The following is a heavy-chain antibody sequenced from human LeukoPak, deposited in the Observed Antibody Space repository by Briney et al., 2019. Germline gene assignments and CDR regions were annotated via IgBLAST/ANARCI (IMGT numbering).Heavy chain of an antibody. Sequence: GRSLRLSCAASGFTFSSYGMHWVRQAPGKGLEWVAVISYDGSNKYYADSVKGRFTISRDNSKNTLYLQMNSLRAEDTAVYHCAKVGLRFLEWFGFDPWGQGTLVTVSS. CDR1: GFTFSSYG. J-gene: IGHJ5*02. CDR2: ISYDGSNK. D-gene: IGHD3-3*01. CDR3: AKVGLRFLEWFGFDP. V-gene: IGHV3-30*18.